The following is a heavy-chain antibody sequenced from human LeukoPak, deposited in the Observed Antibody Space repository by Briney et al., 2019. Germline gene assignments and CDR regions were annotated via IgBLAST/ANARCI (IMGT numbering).Heavy chain of an antibody. CDR3: ARGSGSFYYYMDV. CDR1: GFTFSNHN. V-gene: IGHV3-48*04. J-gene: IGHJ6*03. D-gene: IGHD3-10*01. Sequence: GGSLRLSCAASGFTFSNHNMNWVRQAPGEGLEWVSYISTSSRTIYYADPVKGRFTISRDNAKNSLYLQMNSLRAEDTAVYYCARGSGSFYYYMDVWGKGTTVTVSS. CDR2: ISTSSRTI.